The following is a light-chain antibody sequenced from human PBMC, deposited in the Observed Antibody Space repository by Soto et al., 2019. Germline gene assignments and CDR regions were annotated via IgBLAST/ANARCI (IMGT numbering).Light chain of an antibody. CDR3: QVCDSSSDWV. Sequence: SYELTQPPSVSLAPGKTANITCGGKNIGSKSVHWYQQKPGQAPVLVIYYDSDRPSGIPERFSGSNSGNTATLTISRVEGGDEADYYCQVCDSSSDWVFGGGTKLTVL. J-gene: IGLJ3*02. V-gene: IGLV3-21*04. CDR2: YDS. CDR1: NIGSKS.